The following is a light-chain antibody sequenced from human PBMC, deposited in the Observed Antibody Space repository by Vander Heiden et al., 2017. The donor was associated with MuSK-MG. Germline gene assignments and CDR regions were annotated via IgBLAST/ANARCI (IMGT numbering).Light chain of an antibody. Sequence: QSALTQPPSVSGSPGQSITISCTGTSSDVGSYNLVSCDQQHTGKAPQLHLYEVRNRPPAGSNRFSGSKSGNTASLTISGLQAVDEAYYYCCSYAGSSRVFGGGTKLTVL. CDR2: EVR. J-gene: IGLJ2*01. CDR1: SSDVGSYNL. CDR3: CSYAGSSRV. V-gene: IGLV2-23*02.